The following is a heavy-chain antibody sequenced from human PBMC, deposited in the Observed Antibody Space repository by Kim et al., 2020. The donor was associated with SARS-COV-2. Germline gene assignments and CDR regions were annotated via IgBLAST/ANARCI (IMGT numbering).Heavy chain of an antibody. V-gene: IGHV4-38-2*02. CDR3: ARAQAAGSLFDY. J-gene: IGHJ4*02. CDR1: GYSISSGYY. CDR2: IYHSGST. D-gene: IGHD6-13*01. Sequence: SETLSLTCTVSGYSISSGYYWGWIRQPPGKGLEWIGSIYHSGSTYYNPSLKSRVTISVDTSKNQFSLKLSSVTAADTAVYYCARAQAAGSLFDYWGQGTLVTVSS.